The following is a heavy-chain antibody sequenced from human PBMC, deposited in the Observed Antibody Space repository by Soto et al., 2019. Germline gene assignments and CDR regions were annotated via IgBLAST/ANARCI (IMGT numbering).Heavy chain of an antibody. D-gene: IGHD3-10*01. CDR2: IYYSGST. J-gene: IGHJ5*02. V-gene: IGHV4-59*01. CDR1: GGSISSYY. Sequence: SETLSLTCTVSGGSISSYYWSWIRQPPGKGLEWIGYIYYSGSTNYNPSLKSRVTISVDTPKNQFSLKLSSVTAADTAVYYCARGVYGSGSYYTPWWFDPWGQGTLVTVSS. CDR3: ARGVYGSGSYYTPWWFDP.